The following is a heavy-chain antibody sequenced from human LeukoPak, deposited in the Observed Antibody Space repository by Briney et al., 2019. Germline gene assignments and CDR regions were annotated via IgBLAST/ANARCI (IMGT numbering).Heavy chain of an antibody. CDR2: TYYRSKWYY. Sequence: SQPLSLPCAISGHSVSSISVAWKWIRQSPSRGLEWLGRTYYRSKWYYEYAVSVKSRINISQDTSKNQFSLQLTSVTPEDTAVYYCSLARSEYHYGMDVWGQGTTVTVSS. CDR3: SLARSEYHYGMDV. J-gene: IGHJ6*02. V-gene: IGHV6-1*01. CDR1: GHSVSSISVA.